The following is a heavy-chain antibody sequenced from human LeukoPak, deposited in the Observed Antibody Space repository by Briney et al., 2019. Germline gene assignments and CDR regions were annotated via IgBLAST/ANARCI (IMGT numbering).Heavy chain of an antibody. CDR2: INPSGGST. V-gene: IGHV1-46*01. CDR3: ASERYYYDSSGSFDY. D-gene: IGHD3-22*01. CDR1: GYTFTSYY. J-gene: IGHJ4*02. Sequence: ASVKVSCKASGYTFTSYYMHWVRQAPGQGLKWMGIINPSGGSTSYAQKFQGRVTMTRDTSTSTVYMELSSLRSEDTAVYYCASERYYYDSSGSFDYWGQGTLVTVSS.